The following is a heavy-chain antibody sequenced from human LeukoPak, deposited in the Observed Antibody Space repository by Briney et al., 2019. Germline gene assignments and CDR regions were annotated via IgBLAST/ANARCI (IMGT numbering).Heavy chain of an antibody. CDR2: INADGSTA. D-gene: IGHD1-14*01. V-gene: IGHV3-74*01. CDR1: GFTFGNSW. J-gene: IGHJ3*01. CDR3: VVVVEPPDSDGFDV. Sequence: PGGSLRLSCAASGFTFGNSWVHWVRQAPGKGLVWVSLINADGSTATYADSVKGRFTISRDNARHTLSLQMNSLTIEDTAVYYCVVVVEPPDSDGFDVWGQGTMITVSS.